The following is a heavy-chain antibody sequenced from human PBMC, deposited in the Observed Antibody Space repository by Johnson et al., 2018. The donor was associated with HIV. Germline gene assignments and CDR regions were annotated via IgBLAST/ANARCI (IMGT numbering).Heavy chain of an antibody. CDR2: ISYDGSNK. Sequence: QVQLVESGGGVVQPGRSLRLSCAASGFTFSSYAMHWVRQAPGKGLEWVAVISYDGSNKYYADSVKGRFTISRDNSKNTLYLQMNSLRAEDTAVYYCAKAQWRMLDDSFDIWGQGTMVTVSS. D-gene: IGHD2/OR15-2a*01. V-gene: IGHV3-30*14. CDR1: GFTFSSYA. J-gene: IGHJ3*02. CDR3: AKAQWRMLDDSFDI.